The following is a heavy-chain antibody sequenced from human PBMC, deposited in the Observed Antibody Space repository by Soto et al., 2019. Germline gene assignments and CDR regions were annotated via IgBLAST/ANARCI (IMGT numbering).Heavy chain of an antibody. J-gene: IGHJ4*02. V-gene: IGHV4-59*01. CDR1: GGSISSYY. D-gene: IGHD4-17*01. CDR3: ARLPYGDYPFHY. CDR2: IYYSGST. Sequence: QEKLQESGPGLVKPSETLSLTCTVSGGSISSYYWSWIRQPPGKGLEWLGYIYYSGSTNYNPSLKSRVTISVDTSKNQFSLKLSSVTAADTAVYYCARLPYGDYPFHYWGQGTLVTVSS.